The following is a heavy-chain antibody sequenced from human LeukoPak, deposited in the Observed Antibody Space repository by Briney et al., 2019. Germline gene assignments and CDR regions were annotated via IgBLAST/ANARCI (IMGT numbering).Heavy chain of an antibody. D-gene: IGHD2-2*01. CDR2: ISAYNGNT. V-gene: IGHV1-18*01. Sequence: VSVKVSCKASGYTFTSYGISWVRQAPGQGLEWMGWISAYNGNTNYAQKLQGRVTMTTDTSTSTAYMELRSLRSDDTAVYYCARDPGGVQLLHSNDYGMDVWGQGTTVTVSS. CDR3: ARDPGGVQLLHSNDYGMDV. J-gene: IGHJ6*02. CDR1: GYTFTSYG.